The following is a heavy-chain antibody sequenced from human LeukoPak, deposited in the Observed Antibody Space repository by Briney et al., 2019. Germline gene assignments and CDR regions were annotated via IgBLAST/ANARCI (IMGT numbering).Heavy chain of an antibody. D-gene: IGHD3-10*01. J-gene: IGHJ4*02. Sequence: SETLSLTCTVSGDSISSSTYYWGWIRQPPGKGLEWIGTVYYSGSTYYNPSLKSRVTISVDTSKNQFSLKLSSVTAADTAVYYCARHRGCYGSGSYYTSIPFDYWGQGTLVTVSS. CDR3: ARHRGCYGSGSYYTSIPFDY. CDR2: VYYSGST. CDR1: GDSISSSTYY. V-gene: IGHV4-39*01.